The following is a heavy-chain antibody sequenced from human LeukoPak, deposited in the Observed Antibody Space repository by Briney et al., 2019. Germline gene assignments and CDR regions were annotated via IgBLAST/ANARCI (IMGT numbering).Heavy chain of an antibody. CDR1: GFTFSSYA. CDR3: ARDGAFGVVIIHYYFDY. D-gene: IGHD3-3*01. CDR2: ISYDGSNK. J-gene: IGHJ4*02. Sequence: GRSLRLSCAASGFTFSSYAMPWVRQAPGKGLEWVAVISYDGSNKYYADSVKGRFTISRDNSKNTLYLQMNSLRAEDTAVYYCARDGAFGVVIIHYYFDYWGQGTLVTVSS. V-gene: IGHV3-30-3*01.